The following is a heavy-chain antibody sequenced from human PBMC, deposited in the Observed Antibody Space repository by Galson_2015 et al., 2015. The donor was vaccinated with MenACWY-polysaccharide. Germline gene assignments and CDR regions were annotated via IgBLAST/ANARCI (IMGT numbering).Heavy chain of an antibody. D-gene: IGHD3-3*01. CDR1: GYTFTSYD. CDR3: ARDLRFSPY. J-gene: IGHJ4*02. CDR2: MNPNSGNT. Sequence: SVKVSCKASGYTFTSYDINWVRQATGQGLEWMGYMNPNSGNTGYAQKFQGRVTLTRNTSISTAYMELSSLRSDDTAVYYRARDLRFSPYWGQGTLVTVSS. V-gene: IGHV1-8*01.